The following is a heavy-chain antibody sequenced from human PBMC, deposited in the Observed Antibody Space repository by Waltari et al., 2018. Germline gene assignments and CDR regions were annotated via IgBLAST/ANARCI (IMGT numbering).Heavy chain of an antibody. Sequence: QVQLVQSGSALKKPGAAVKVSCKASGYTFTSYAMNWVRQAPGQGLEWMGWIDTNTGNPTYAQGCTGRFVFSLDTSVSTAYLQISSRKAEDTAVYYCARGIAAACPYWYFDLWRRGTLVTVSS. J-gene: IGHJ2*01. CDR1: GYTFTSYA. D-gene: IGHD6-13*01. CDR2: IDTNTGNP. V-gene: IGHV7-4-1*02. CDR3: ARGIAAACPYWYFDL.